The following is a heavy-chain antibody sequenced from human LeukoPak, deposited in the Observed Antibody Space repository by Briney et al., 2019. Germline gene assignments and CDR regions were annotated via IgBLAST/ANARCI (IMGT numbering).Heavy chain of an antibody. D-gene: IGHD6-13*01. J-gene: IGHJ4*02. CDR2: IFPSGGEI. V-gene: IGHV3-23*01. CDR1: GFTFSTFA. CDR3: ARATRYSSSWALFDY. Sequence: GGSLRLSCAASGFTFSTFAMIWVRQPPGKGLEWVSSIFPSGGEIHYADSVRGRFTISRDNSKSTLSLQMNSLRAEDTGVYYCARATRYSSSWALFDYWGQGTLVTVSS.